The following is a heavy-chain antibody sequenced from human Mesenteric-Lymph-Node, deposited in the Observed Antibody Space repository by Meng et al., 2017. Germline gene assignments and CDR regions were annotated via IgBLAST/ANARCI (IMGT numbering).Heavy chain of an antibody. V-gene: IGHV4-4*02. CDR3: TTLYGDSIS. Sequence: VQRQESGPGLGQPSGTLSRTCAVSGGSMSSTNWWSWVRQPPGKGLEWIGEIYHSGSTNYNPSLKSRVSISVDKSKNQFSLKLSSVTAADTAVYYCTTLYGDSISWGQGTLVTVSS. J-gene: IGHJ4*02. CDR2: IYHSGST. D-gene: IGHD4-17*01. CDR1: GGSMSSTNW.